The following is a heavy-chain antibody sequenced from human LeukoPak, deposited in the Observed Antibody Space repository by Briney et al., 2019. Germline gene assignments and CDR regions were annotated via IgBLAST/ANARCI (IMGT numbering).Heavy chain of an antibody. V-gene: IGHV3-53*05. J-gene: IGHJ4*02. CDR2: IYSGGST. Sequence: TGGSLRLSCAASGFTVSSNYMSWVRQAPGKGLEWVSVIYSGGSTYYADSVKGRFTISRDNSKNTLYLQMNSLRAEDTAVYYCARALRFLSKDYWGQGTLVTVSS. D-gene: IGHD3-3*01. CDR3: ARALRFLSKDY. CDR1: GFTVSSNY.